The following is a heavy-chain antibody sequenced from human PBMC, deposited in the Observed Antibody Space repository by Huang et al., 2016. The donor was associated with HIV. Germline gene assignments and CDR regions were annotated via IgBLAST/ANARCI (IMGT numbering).Heavy chain of an antibody. V-gene: IGHV4-34*12. CDR3: ARPKMTATPSDSSWSYFDF. Sequence: QVRLEQWGPNLLKPSDTLSLKCAVYGGSFSDYFWTWIRHAQVKGLEWIGEVMHRGSATHNPSLRCRVSMSVDSSKNQFYLKLTSVTAADTAVYFCARPKMTATPSDSSWSYFDFWGRGTPVTVSS. CDR1: GGSFSDYF. J-gene: IGHJ4*02. D-gene: IGHD3-10*01. CDR2: VMHRGSA.